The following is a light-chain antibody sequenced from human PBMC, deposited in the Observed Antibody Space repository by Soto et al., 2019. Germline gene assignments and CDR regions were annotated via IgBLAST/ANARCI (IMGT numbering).Light chain of an antibody. CDR1: KLGNKY. J-gene: IGLJ2*01. CDR2: QDS. Sequence: SYELTQSPSVSVSLGQTASITCSGDKLGNKYTCWYQQRPGQPPLLVIHQDSKRPSGIPERFYGSNSGSTATLTISGTQAMDEADYYCQAWDGGTVVFGGGTKLTVL. V-gene: IGLV3-1*01. CDR3: QAWDGGTVV.